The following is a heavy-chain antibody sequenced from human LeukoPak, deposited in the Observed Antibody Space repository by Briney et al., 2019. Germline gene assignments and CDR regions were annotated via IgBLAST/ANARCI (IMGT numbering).Heavy chain of an antibody. CDR2: ISSGSTYI. CDR1: GFTFSSYS. D-gene: IGHD3-22*01. CDR3: ASGYSYDSLRF. J-gene: IGHJ4*02. V-gene: IGHV3-21*01. Sequence: GGSLRLSCVASGFTFSSYSGIWVRQTPGKGLECVSSISSGSTYIYSADSVRGRFTISRDNAKNSLFLQMDSLTPDDTAVYYCASGYSYDSLRFWGRGTLVSVS.